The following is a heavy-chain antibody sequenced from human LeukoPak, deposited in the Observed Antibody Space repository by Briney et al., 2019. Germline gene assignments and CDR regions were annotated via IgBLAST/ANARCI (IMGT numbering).Heavy chain of an antibody. CDR3: ARGFAPGELSYLDY. D-gene: IGHD3-16*02. CDR2: ISYDGSNK. V-gene: IGHV3-30*04. J-gene: IGHJ4*02. CDR1: GFSFSSYA. Sequence: GGSLRLSCAASGFSFSSYAMDWVRQAPGKGLEWVAVISYDGSNKFYADSVRGRFTISRDNSKNTLYLQMNSLRAEDTAVYYCARGFAPGELSYLDYWGQGTLVTVSS.